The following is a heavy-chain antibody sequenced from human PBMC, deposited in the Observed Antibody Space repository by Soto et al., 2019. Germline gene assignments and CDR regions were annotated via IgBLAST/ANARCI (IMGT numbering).Heavy chain of an antibody. CDR1: GFTFGDYA. J-gene: IGHJ6*02. D-gene: IGHD3-10*01. CDR3: TRDTGVKYYYGSDTPDYYYYGMDV. V-gene: IGHV3-49*03. CDR2: IRSKAYGGTT. Sequence: GGSLRLSCTASGFTFGDYAMSWFRQAPGKGLEWVGFIRSKAYGGTTEYAASVKGRFTISRDDSKSIAYLQMNSLKTEDTAVYYCTRDTGVKYYYGSDTPDYYYYGMDVWGQGTTVTVSS.